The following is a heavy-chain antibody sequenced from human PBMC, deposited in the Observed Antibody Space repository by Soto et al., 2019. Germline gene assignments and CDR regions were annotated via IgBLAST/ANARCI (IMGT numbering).Heavy chain of an antibody. CDR1: GFTFGYYA. D-gene: IGHD6-19*01. J-gene: IGHJ4*02. Sequence: PGGSLRLSCTASGFTFGYYAMSWFRQAPGKGLEWVGFIRSKAYGGTTEYAASVKGRFAISRDDSKSIAYLQMNSLKTEDTAVYYCTRDSSGWPGYWGQGTLVTVSS. CDR3: TRDSSGWPGY. CDR2: IRSKAYGGTT. V-gene: IGHV3-49*03.